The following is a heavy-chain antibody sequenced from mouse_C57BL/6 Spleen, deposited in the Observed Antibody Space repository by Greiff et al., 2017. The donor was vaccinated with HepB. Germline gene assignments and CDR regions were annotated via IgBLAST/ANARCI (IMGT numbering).Heavy chain of an antibody. V-gene: IGHV10-1*01. Sequence: DVKLQESGGGLVQPKGSLKLSCAASGFSFNTYAMNWVRQAPGKGLEWVARIRSKSNNYATYYADSVKDRFTISRDDSESMLYLQMNNLKTEDTAMYYCVRLTPPYAMDYWGQGTSVTVSS. CDR3: VRLTPPYAMDY. J-gene: IGHJ4*01. CDR2: IRSKSNNYAT. CDR1: GFSFNTYA.